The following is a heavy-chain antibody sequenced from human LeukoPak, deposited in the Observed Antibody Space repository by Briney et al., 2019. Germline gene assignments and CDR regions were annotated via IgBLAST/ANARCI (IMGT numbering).Heavy chain of an antibody. J-gene: IGHJ6*02. CDR1: GFTFSSYS. CDR2: ISSSSSTI. D-gene: IGHD3-3*01. V-gene: IGHV3-48*01. CDR3: ASASPGYDFWSGYWSYYYYGMDV. Sequence: GGSLRLSCAASGFTFSSYSMNWVRQAPGKGLEWVSYISSSSSTIYYADSVKGRFAISRDNAKNSLYLQMNSLRAEDTAVYYCASASPGYDFWSGYWSYYYYGMDVWGQGTTVTVSS.